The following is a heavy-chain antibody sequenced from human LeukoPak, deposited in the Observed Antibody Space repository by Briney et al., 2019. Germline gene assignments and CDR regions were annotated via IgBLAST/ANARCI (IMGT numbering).Heavy chain of an antibody. V-gene: IGHV3-15*01. CDR3: TTDGGSGWYNGDY. Sequence: GGSLRLSCAASGFSFSYAWLRWVRQAPGKGLEWVGRIRSRTDGGTTDYAAPVKGRFTISRDDSKNTLYLQMNILETEDTAVYYCTTDGGSGWYNGDYWGQGTLVTVSS. J-gene: IGHJ4*02. CDR1: GFSFSYAW. D-gene: IGHD6-19*01. CDR2: IRSRTDGGTT.